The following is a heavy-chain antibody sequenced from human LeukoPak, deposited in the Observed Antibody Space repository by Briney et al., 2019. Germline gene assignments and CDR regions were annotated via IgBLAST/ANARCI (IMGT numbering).Heavy chain of an antibody. CDR2: ISYDGTNK. D-gene: IGHD2-21*02. CDR3: ARGFVLGAAKNYFDY. Sequence: PWGSLRLSCAASGFTFTNYALHWVRQAPGKGLEWVAVISYDGTNKYYADSVKGRFTISRDNSKNTLSLQMNSLRAEDTALYYCARGFVLGAAKNYFDYWGQGALVTVSS. V-gene: IGHV3-30-3*01. J-gene: IGHJ4*02. CDR1: GFTFTNYA.